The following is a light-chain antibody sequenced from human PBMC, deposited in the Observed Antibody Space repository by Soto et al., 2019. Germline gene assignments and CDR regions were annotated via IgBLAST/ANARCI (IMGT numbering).Light chain of an antibody. V-gene: IGKV1-39*01. J-gene: IGKJ5*01. CDR3: QQSYSTPPIT. Sequence: DIQLTHSPSSLSASVGARVTITCRASKSISSYLNWYQQKPGKAPPLLIYAASSLQSGVPSRFSGSGSGTDFTLTISILQPEDFATYYCQQSYSTPPITFGQGTRLEI. CDR1: KSISSY. CDR2: AAS.